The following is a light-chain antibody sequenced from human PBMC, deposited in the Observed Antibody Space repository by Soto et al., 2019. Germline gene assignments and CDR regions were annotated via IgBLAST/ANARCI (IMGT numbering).Light chain of an antibody. CDR3: QEYGFSRT. J-gene: IGKJ1*01. Sequence: IVLTQSPGALPLSPGERTTLSWRASQSVTSGYLAWHQQKPGQAPRLLIFGASHRATGIPDRFGGSGSGTDFSLTISRLEPEDFGVYYCQEYGFSRTFGLGTKVEIK. CDR1: QSVTSGY. CDR2: GAS. V-gene: IGKV3-20*01.